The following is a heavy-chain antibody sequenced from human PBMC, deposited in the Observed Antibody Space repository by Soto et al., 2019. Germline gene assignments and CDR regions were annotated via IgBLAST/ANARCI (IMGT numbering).Heavy chain of an antibody. Sequence: PSETLSLTCGVSDYSISSGYYWGWIRQPPGKGLEWIGGIYHSGSTYYSPSLQRRVTTSVDTSKNHFSLKLRSLTAADTAVYYCARVVSVAGAHFDYWGQGALVTVSS. CDR1: DYSISSGYY. J-gene: IGHJ4*02. V-gene: IGHV4-38-2*01. CDR2: IYHSGST. CDR3: ARVVSVAGAHFDY. D-gene: IGHD6-19*01.